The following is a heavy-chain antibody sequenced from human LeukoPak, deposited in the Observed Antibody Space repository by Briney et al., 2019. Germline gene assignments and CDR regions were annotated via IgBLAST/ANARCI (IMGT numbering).Heavy chain of an antibody. CDR3: ARAPDYYDSSGYYYALDY. V-gene: IGHV4-59*01. CDR1: GGSISSYY. J-gene: IGHJ4*02. CDR2: IYYSGST. D-gene: IGHD3-22*01. Sequence: SETLSLTCTVSGGSISSYYWSWIRQPPGKGLEWIGYIYYSGSTNYNPSLKSRVTISVDTSKNPFSLKLSSVTAADTAVYYCARAPDYYDSSGYYYALDYWGQGTLVTVSS.